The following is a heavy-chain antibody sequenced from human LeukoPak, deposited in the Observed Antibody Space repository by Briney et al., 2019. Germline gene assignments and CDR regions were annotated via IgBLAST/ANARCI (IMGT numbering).Heavy chain of an antibody. CDR1: GFTFSSYD. J-gene: IGHJ4*02. Sequence: GGSLRLSCAASGFTFSSYDMHWVRQVTGKGLEWVSGIGTVGDTYYPGSVKGRFTISRDNAKNSLYLQMNSLRTEDTAVYYCARVLRGGNLDMLFDYWGQGTLVTVSP. CDR2: IGTVGDT. CDR3: ARVLRGGNLDMLFDY. D-gene: IGHD1-26*01. V-gene: IGHV3-13*01.